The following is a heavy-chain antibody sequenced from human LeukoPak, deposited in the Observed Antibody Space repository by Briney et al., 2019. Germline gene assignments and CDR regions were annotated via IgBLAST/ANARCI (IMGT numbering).Heavy chain of an antibody. CDR3: TKSRYYDYVWGGY. D-gene: IGHD3-16*01. CDR1: GFTFGDYA. CDR2: IRSKGYGGTT. Sequence: GRSLRLSCTGSGFTFGDYAVTWFRQAPGKGLEWVGFIRSKGYGGTTEYAASVKGRFTISRDDSKSIACLQMNSLKTEDTAVYYCTKSRYYDYVWGGYWGQGTLVTASS. J-gene: IGHJ4*02. V-gene: IGHV3-49*03.